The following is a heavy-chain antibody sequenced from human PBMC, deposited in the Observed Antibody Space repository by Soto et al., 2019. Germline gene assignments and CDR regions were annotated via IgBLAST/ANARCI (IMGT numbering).Heavy chain of an antibody. V-gene: IGHV1-3*01. Sequence: QVQLVQSGPEMRQPGASVKVSCKASGYASLSHAMHWVRQVPGQLYEWLGWINAGVDGTMYSERVQDRIRITRDTSANTVYMELNALTSEDTAVYYCAREVPGVTSFDYWGQGTLVIVSS. D-gene: IGHD3-10*01. CDR2: INAGVDGT. CDR3: AREVPGVTSFDY. J-gene: IGHJ4*02. CDR1: GYASLSHA.